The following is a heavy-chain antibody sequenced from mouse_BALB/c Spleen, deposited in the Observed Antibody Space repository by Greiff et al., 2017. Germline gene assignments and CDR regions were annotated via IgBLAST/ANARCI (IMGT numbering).Heavy chain of an antibody. D-gene: IGHD2-1*01. Sequence: EVMLVESGGGLVQPGGSGKLSCAASGFTFSSFEMHWVRQAPEKGLEWVAYISSGSSTIYYADTVQGPFTISRDNPKNTLSLQMASLRSEDTAMYDCAIHGNYDWFAYWGQGTLVTVSA. CDR1: GFTFSSFE. CDR2: ISSGSSTI. CDR3: AIHGNYDWFAY. J-gene: IGHJ3*01. V-gene: IGHV5-17*02.